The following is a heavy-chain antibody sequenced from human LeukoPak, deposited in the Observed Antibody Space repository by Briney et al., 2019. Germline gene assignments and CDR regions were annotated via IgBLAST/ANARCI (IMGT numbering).Heavy chain of an antibody. J-gene: IGHJ5*02. CDR3: ARDSLGENWFDP. CDR1: GGSISSGSYY. Sequence: SQTLSLTCTVSGGSISSGSYYRSLIRQPAGKGLEWIGRIYTSGSTNYNPSLKSRVTISVDTSKNQFSLKLSSVTAADTAVYYCARDSLGENWFDPWGQGTLVTVSS. CDR2: IYTSGST. V-gene: IGHV4-61*02. D-gene: IGHD3-16*01.